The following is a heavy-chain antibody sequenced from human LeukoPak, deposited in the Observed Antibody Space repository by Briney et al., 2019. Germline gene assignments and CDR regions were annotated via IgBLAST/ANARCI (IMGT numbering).Heavy chain of an antibody. CDR1: GFTFSSYW. CDR2: IKSDGSST. CDR3: GREFRVLPDI. D-gene: IGHD2-8*02. Sequence: GGSLRLSCAASGFTFSSYWMHWVRQAPGKGLVWVSRIKSDGSSTNFADSVKGRFTISRDNAKNTLYLQMNSLRDEDTAVYYCGREFRVLPDIWGQGTMVTVSS. J-gene: IGHJ3*02. V-gene: IGHV3-74*01.